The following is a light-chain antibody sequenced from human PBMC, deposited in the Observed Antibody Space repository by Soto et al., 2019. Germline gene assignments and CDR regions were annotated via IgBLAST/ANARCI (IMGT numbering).Light chain of an antibody. Sequence: EIVLTHSPATLSFSPGERAPLSWTARPIVDTYLSWYQQIPGQVPRLLVYDASARSTGIPARFSGSGSRTDFTLTISRLEPEDFAVYYCQQRRDWPITFGAGTKVEIK. CDR2: DAS. V-gene: IGKV3-11*01. CDR3: QQRRDWPIT. J-gene: IGKJ4*01. CDR1: PIVDTY.